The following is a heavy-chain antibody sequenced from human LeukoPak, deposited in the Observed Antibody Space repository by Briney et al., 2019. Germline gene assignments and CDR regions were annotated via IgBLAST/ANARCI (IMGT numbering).Heavy chain of an antibody. Sequence: PSETLSLTCTVSGGSISSSTHYWGWIRQPPGKGLEWIVSIYYSGSTYYNPSLKSRVSISVDTSKNQFPLKLSSVTAADTAVYYCARRGYGGFLAWFDPWGQGILVTVSS. CDR1: GGSISSSTHY. D-gene: IGHD4-23*01. CDR3: ARRGYGGFLAWFDP. V-gene: IGHV4-39*01. J-gene: IGHJ5*02. CDR2: IYYSGST.